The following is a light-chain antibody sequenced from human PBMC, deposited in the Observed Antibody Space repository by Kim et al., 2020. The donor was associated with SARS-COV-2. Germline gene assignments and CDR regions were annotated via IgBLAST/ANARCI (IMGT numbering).Light chain of an antibody. CDR1: QSIGTC. CDR2: KAS. Sequence: DVQMTQSPSTLSASVGDRVTITCRTSQSIGTCLAWFQQKPGKPPKLLIYKASSLESGVPSRFSGSGSETEFTLTISSLQPDDFAAYYCQEYVSWTFGQGTKVDIK. CDR3: QEYVSWT. J-gene: IGKJ1*01. V-gene: IGKV1-5*01.